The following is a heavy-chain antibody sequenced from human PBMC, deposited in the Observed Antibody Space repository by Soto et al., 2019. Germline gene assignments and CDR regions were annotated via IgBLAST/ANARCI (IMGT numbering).Heavy chain of an antibody. V-gene: IGHV3-72*01. CDR1: GLCISGQY. J-gene: IGHJ3*02. CDR2: TRNRANIYTT. D-gene: IGHD6-19*01. Sequence: GRSLRLSCAAGGLCISGQYMDWVRQAPGKGLEWVGRTRNRANIYTTEYAASVKGRFTISRDDSKNSLYLQMNSLKTEDTAVYYCASTSSGRQSDAFAIWGQGAMVTVSS. CDR3: ASTSSGRQSDAFAI.